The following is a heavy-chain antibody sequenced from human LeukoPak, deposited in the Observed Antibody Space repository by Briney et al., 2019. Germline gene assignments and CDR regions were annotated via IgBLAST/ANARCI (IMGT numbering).Heavy chain of an antibody. D-gene: IGHD3-10*01. CDR2: IRYDGSNK. CDR1: GLTFSSYG. V-gene: IGHV3-30*02. Sequence: GGSLRLSCAASGLTFSSYGMHWVRQAPGKGLEWVAFIRYDGSNKYYADSVKGRFTISRDNSKNTLYLQMNSLRTEDTAVYYCAKDSSYGSGSYRYYYYGMDVWGQGTTVTVSS. CDR3: AKDSSYGSGSYRYYYYGMDV. J-gene: IGHJ6*02.